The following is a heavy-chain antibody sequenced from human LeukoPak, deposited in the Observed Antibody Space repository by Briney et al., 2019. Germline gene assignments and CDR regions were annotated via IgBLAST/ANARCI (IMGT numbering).Heavy chain of an antibody. CDR1: GGSFSGYY. Sequence: SETLSLTCAVYGGSFSGYYWSWIRQPPGKGLEWIGEINHSGSTDYNPSLKSRVTISVDTSKNQFSLKLSSVTAADTAVYYCARVAGYCSGGSCRTRFDPWGQGTLVTVSS. D-gene: IGHD2-15*01. J-gene: IGHJ5*02. CDR3: ARVAGYCSGGSCRTRFDP. CDR2: INHSGST. V-gene: IGHV4-34*01.